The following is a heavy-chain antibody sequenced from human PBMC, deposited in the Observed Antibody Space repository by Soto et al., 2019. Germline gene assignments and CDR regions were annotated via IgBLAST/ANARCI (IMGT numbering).Heavy chain of an antibody. CDR1: GGSISSGGYY. Sequence: SETLSLTCTVSGGSISSGGYYWSWIRQHPGKGLEWIGDIYYSGSTYYNPSLKSRVTISVDTSKNQFSLKLSSVTAADTAVYYCARAITMIVVVKNDYFDYWGQGTLVTVSS. CDR3: ARAITMIVVVKNDYFDY. D-gene: IGHD3-22*01. V-gene: IGHV4-31*03. CDR2: IYYSGST. J-gene: IGHJ4*02.